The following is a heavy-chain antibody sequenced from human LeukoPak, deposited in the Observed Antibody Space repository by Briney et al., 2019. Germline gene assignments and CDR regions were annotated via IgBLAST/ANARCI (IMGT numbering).Heavy chain of an antibody. V-gene: IGHV4-59*01. J-gene: IGHJ4*02. CDR2: IYYSGST. CDR1: GGSISSYY. Sequence: SETLSLTCTVSGGSISSYYWSWIRQPPGKGLEWIGYIYYSGSTNYNPSLKSRVTISVDTSKNQFSLKLSSVTAADTAVYYCARGAKLIVYYFDYWGQGTLVTVSS. D-gene: IGHD2/OR15-2a*01. CDR3: ARGAKLIVYYFDY.